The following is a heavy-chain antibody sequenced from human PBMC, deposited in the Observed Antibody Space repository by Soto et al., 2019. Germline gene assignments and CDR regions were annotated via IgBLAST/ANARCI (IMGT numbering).Heavy chain of an antibody. V-gene: IGHV3-30*18. J-gene: IGHJ4*02. CDR1: GFTFSSYG. Sequence: GGSLRLSCAASGFTFSSYGMHWVRQAPGKGLEWVAVISYDGSNKYYADSVKGRFTISRDNSKNTLYLQMNSLRAEDTAVYYCAKDRELYDYSNSLGDRAPDYWGQGTLVTVSS. CDR3: AKDRELYDYSNSLGDRAPDY. D-gene: IGHD4-4*01. CDR2: ISYDGSNK.